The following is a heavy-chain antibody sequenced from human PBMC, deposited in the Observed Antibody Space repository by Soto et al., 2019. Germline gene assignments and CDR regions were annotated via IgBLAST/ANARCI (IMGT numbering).Heavy chain of an antibody. J-gene: IGHJ4*02. CDR2: IIPIFGTA. CDR1: GGTFSSYA. CDR3: ARVSGYYLPDY. Sequence: GASVKVSCKASGGTFSSYAISWVRQAPGQGLEWMGGIIPIFGTANYAQKFQGRVTITADESTSTAYMELSSLISEDTAVYYCARVSGYYLPDYWGQGTLVTVSS. D-gene: IGHD5-12*01. V-gene: IGHV1-69*13.